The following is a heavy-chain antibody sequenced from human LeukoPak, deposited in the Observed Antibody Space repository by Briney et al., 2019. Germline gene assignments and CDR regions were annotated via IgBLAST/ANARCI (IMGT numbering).Heavy chain of an antibody. V-gene: IGHV4-34*01. CDR3: ARGAFHTSSVWFDP. Sequence: SETLSLTCAVSGESFSHYYWSWLRQTPGKGLEWIGEINHRETTNYNPSLKSRVAISIDTSRNQFSLQVTSVTAADTAVFYCARGAFHTSSVWFDPWGQGTLVTVSS. CDR2: INHRETT. J-gene: IGHJ5*02. CDR1: GESFSHYY. D-gene: IGHD2-2*01.